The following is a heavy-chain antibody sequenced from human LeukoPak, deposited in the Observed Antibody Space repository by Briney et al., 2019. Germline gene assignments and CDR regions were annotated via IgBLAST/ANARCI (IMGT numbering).Heavy chain of an antibody. CDR3: TRIFRTAHFDY. D-gene: IGHD2/OR15-2a*01. CDR1: GFTFSNAW. Sequence: GGSLRLSCAASGFTFSNAWMNWVRQAPGKGLEWVGRIKSKTDGGTTDYAAPVKGRFTISRDDTENTLYLQVNSLKTEDTAVYYCTRIFRTAHFDYWGQGTPVTASS. J-gene: IGHJ4*02. CDR2: IKSKTDGGTT. V-gene: IGHV3-15*07.